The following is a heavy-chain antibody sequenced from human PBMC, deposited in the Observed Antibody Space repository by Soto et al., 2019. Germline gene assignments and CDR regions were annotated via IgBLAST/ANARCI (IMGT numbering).Heavy chain of an antibody. CDR1: GFTFSSYS. Sequence: PGGSLRLSCGASGFTFSSYSMNWVRQAPGKGLEWISYISSSSSTIFYADSVKGRFTISRDNDKNSLYLQMNNLRDEDTAVYFCAREGRSSGSDYFDYWGQGTLVTVSS. J-gene: IGHJ4*02. CDR3: AREGRSSGSDYFDY. V-gene: IGHV3-48*02. CDR2: ISSSSSTI. D-gene: IGHD5-12*01.